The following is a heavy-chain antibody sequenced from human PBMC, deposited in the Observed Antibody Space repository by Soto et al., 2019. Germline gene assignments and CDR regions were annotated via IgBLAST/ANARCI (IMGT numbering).Heavy chain of an antibody. Sequence: QVPLVQSGAEVKKPGASVKVSCKASGYTFTNQGISWVRQAPGQGLEWVGWINTFHGSTDYAQKFQDRVTMTTDTSTSTAYMELRSLRSDDTAVYYCARDPHLSSWRKIDSWGQGTLVTVSS. V-gene: IGHV1-18*01. CDR1: GYTFTNQG. CDR2: INTFHGST. CDR3: ARDPHLSSWRKIDS. D-gene: IGHD6-13*01. J-gene: IGHJ4*02.